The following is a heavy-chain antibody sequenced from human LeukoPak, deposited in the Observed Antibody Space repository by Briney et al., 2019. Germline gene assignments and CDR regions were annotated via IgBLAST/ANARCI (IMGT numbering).Heavy chain of an antibody. CDR3: ARVPYYYGSGSARGVWFDP. CDR1: GFTFSDYY. Sequence: GGSLRLSCAASGFTFSDYYMSWIRQAPGKGLEWVSYISSSGSTIYYADSVKGRFTISRDNARNSLYLQMNSLRAEDTAVYYCARVPYYYGSGSARGVWFDPWGQGTLVTVSS. J-gene: IGHJ5*02. D-gene: IGHD3-10*01. CDR2: ISSSGSTI. V-gene: IGHV3-11*01.